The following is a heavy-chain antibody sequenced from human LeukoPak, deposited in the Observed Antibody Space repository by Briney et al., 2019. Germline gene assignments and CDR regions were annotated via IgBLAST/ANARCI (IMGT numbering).Heavy chain of an antibody. CDR3: ARQPHSSGHEIIPYFDY. D-gene: IGHD6-19*01. CDR1: GYSFTSYW. Sequence: GESLKISCKGSGYSFTSYWIGWVRQMPGKGLEWMGIIYPGDSDTRYSPSFQGQVTISADKSISTAYLQWSSLKASDTAMYYCARQPHSSGHEIIPYFDYWGQGALVTVSS. V-gene: IGHV5-51*01. CDR2: IYPGDSDT. J-gene: IGHJ4*02.